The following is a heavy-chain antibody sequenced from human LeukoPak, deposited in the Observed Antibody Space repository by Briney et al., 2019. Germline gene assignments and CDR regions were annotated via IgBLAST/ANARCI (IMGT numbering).Heavy chain of an antibody. CDR1: GGSISSYY. D-gene: IGHD5-12*01. CDR3: AKSNGYGLIDY. J-gene: IGHJ4*02. Sequence: PSETLSFTCTVSGGSISSYYWGWVRQSPGKGLEWIGNIYSSGNTYYNASLKSRVTMYIDTSKNQFSLKLSSVTAADTAMYYCAKSNGYGLIDYWGQGTLVTVSS. V-gene: IGHV4-59*04. CDR2: IYSSGNT.